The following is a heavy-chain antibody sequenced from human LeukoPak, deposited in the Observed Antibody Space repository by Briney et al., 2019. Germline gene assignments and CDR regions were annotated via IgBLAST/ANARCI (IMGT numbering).Heavy chain of an antibody. V-gene: IGHV3-7*01. J-gene: IGHJ4*02. CDR1: GFTFSRHW. D-gene: IGHD6-19*01. CDR2: MNQDGSAI. Sequence: GGSLRLSCAASGFTFSRHWMSWVRQAPGKGLERVAHMNQDGSAIYSIDPVKGRFTISRDNDKNSLYLHMSGLTVADTAVYYCARTVPGRPDDYFDYWGQGTLVTVSS. CDR3: ARTVPGRPDDYFDY.